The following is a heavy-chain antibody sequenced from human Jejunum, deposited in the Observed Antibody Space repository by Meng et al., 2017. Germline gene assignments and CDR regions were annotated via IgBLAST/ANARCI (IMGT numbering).Heavy chain of an antibody. J-gene: IGHJ4*02. D-gene: IGHD3-3*01. CDR2: IYYSGST. CDR3: ARSLVVVRFLEWSRDNYYFDY. CDR1: GGPISSYY. Sequence: SETLSLTCTVSGGPISSYYWSWIRQPPGKGLEWIGYIYYSGSTNYNPSLKSRVTISVDTSKNQFSLKLTSVTAADTAVYYCARSLVVVRFLEWSRDNYYFDYWGQGTLVTVSS. V-gene: IGHV4-59*01.